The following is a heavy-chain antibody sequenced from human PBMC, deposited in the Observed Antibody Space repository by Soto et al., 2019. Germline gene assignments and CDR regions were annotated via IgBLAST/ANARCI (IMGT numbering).Heavy chain of an antibody. D-gene: IGHD6-6*01. V-gene: IGHV1-2*02. CDR1: GYTFIGYY. CDR2: INPNSGAT. Sequence: ASVKVSCKASGYTFIGYYMHWVRQAPGQGLEWMGWINPNSGATNYAQKFQGRVTMTGDTSSSTVYMELSRLRSDDTAVYYCARDFDLEYTTSSFWFGPWGQGTLVTVPS. J-gene: IGHJ5*02. CDR3: ARDFDLEYTTSSFWFGP.